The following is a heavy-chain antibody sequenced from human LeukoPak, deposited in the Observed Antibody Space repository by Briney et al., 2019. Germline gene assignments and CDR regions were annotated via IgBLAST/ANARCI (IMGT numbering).Heavy chain of an antibody. CDR1: GGSFRGYY. Sequence: SETLSLTCAVSGGSFRGYYWSWIRQPPGKGLEWIGEINHSGSTNYKPSLKSRVTISLDTSKNQCSLKLNSVTAADTAVYYCARHNAGVLGDWGQGTLVTVSS. D-gene: IGHD2-8*01. CDR3: ARHNAGVLGD. V-gene: IGHV4-34*01. J-gene: IGHJ4*02. CDR2: INHSGST.